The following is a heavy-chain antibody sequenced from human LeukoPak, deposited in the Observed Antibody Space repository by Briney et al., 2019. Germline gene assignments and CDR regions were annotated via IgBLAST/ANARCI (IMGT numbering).Heavy chain of an antibody. CDR1: GYTFTSYA. Sequence: GASVKVSCKASGYTFTSYAMHWVRQAPGQRLEWMGWINAGNGNTNYAQKLQGRVTMTTDTSTSTAYMELRSLRSDDTAVYYCATATPFWSGPQDAFDIWGQGTMVTVSS. CDR2: INAGNGNT. D-gene: IGHD3-3*01. CDR3: ATATPFWSGPQDAFDI. V-gene: IGHV1-3*01. J-gene: IGHJ3*02.